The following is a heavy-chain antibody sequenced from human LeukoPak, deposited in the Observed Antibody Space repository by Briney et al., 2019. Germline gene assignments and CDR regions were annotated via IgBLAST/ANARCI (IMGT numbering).Heavy chain of an antibody. CDR1: GFTFSSYA. CDR2: ISGSGGST. CDR3: AKDLKGYYGSGSYPH. J-gene: IGHJ4*02. D-gene: IGHD3-10*01. V-gene: IGHV3-23*01. Sequence: GGSLRLSCAASGFTFSSYAMSWVRQAPGKGLEWVSAISGSGGSTFYTDSVKGRFTISRDNSKNTPYLQMNSLRAEDTAVYYCAKDLKGYYGSGSYPHCGQGTLVTVSS.